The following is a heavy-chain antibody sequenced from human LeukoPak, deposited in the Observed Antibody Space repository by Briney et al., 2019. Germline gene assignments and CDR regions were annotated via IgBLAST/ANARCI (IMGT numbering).Heavy chain of an antibody. J-gene: IGHJ2*01. CDR1: GGSFSGYY. V-gene: IGHV4-34*01. CDR2: INHSGST. Sequence: PSETLSLTCAVYGGSFSGYYWSWIRQPPGKGLEWIGEINHSGSTNYNPSLKSRVTISVDTSKNQFSLKLSPVTAADTAVYYCARGGWSLDLWGRGTLVTVSS. CDR3: ARGGWSLDL.